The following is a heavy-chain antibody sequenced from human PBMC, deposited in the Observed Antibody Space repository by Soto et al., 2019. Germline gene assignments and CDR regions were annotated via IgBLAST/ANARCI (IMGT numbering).Heavy chain of an antibody. CDR1: GGSFSGYY. V-gene: IGHV4-34*01. D-gene: IGHD1-20*01. CDR3: ARGLTSQYNWNYFYYYYMDV. J-gene: IGHJ6*03. CDR2: INHSGST. Sequence: PSETLSLTCAVYGGSFSGYYWSWIRQPPGKGLEWIGEINHSGSTNYNPSLKSRVTISVDTSKNQFSLKLSSVTAADTAVYYCARGLTSQYNWNYFYYYYMDVWGKGTTVTVS.